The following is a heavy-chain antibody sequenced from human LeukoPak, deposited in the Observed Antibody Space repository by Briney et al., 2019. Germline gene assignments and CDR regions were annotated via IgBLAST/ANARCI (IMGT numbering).Heavy chain of an antibody. D-gene: IGHD6-19*01. V-gene: IGHV4-4*02. CDR2: MYHDGYT. CDR1: GGSISNTDH. J-gene: IGHJ3*02. CDR3: ARSRGAVAGWSFDI. Sequence: PSETLSLTCAVSGGSISNTDHWNWVRHPPGTGLEWIGEMYHDGYTNYNPSLKSRVTMSVDKSKNHFPLKLTSVTAADTAVYYCARSRGAVAGWSFDIWGQGTVVTVSS.